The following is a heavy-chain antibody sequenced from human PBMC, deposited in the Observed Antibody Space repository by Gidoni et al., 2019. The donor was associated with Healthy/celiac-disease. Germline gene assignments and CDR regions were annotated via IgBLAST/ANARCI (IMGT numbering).Heavy chain of an antibody. J-gene: IGHJ4*02. CDR3: TTLRPYDSRLSGLIDY. CDR1: GFTCSNAW. Sequence: EVQLVESGGGLVKPGGSLSLSCAASGFTCSNAWMSWVRQAPGKGLEWVGRIKSKTDGGTTDYAAPVKGRFTISRDDSKNTLYLQMNSLKTEDTAVYYCTTLRPYDSRLSGLIDYWGQGTLVTVSS. D-gene: IGHD3-22*01. CDR2: IKSKTDGGTT. V-gene: IGHV3-15*01.